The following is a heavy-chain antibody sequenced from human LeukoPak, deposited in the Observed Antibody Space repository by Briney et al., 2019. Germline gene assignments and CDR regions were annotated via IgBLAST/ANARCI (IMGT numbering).Heavy chain of an antibody. CDR2: ISASNGNT. D-gene: IGHD5-12*01. CDR1: GYTFTRYG. J-gene: IGHJ4*02. V-gene: IGHV1-18*01. CDR3: ARGIHMMIVATPLNF. Sequence: ASVKVSCKASGYTFTRYGISWVRQAPGQGLQWLGWISASNGNTNYAQKFRDRVTMSTDTSTGTAYLDVRSLTSDDTAVYYCARGIHMMIVATPLNFWGQGTLVTVSP.